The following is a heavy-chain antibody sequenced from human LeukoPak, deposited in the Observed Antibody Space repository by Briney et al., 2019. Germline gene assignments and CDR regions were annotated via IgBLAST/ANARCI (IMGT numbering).Heavy chain of an antibody. CDR2: IIPIFGTA. CDR1: GYTFTSYG. Sequence: ASVKVSCKASGYTFTSYGISWVRQAPGQGLEWMGGIIPIFGTANYAQKFQGRVTITSDKSTSTAYMELSSLRSEDTAVYYCARVGGSYYDYYYYMDVWGKGTTVTVSS. J-gene: IGHJ6*03. D-gene: IGHD1-26*01. V-gene: IGHV1-69*06. CDR3: ARVGGSYYDYYYYMDV.